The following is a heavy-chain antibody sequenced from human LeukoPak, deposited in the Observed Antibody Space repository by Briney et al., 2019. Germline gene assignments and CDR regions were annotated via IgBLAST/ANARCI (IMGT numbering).Heavy chain of an antibody. Sequence: ASETLSLTCTVSGDSISSYYWSWIRQPPGRGLEWIGYIYYSGSPTQYNPSLKSRVTISVDTSKNQFSLNLSSVTAADTAVYYCARVVPDGCSDYWGQGTLVTVSS. CDR2: IYYSGSPT. CDR3: ARVVPDGCSDY. V-gene: IGHV4-59*01. D-gene: IGHD5-24*01. J-gene: IGHJ4*02. CDR1: GDSISSYY.